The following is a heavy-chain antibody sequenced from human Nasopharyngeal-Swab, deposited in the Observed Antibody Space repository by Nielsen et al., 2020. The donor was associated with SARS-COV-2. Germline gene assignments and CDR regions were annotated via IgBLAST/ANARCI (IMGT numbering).Heavy chain of an antibody. D-gene: IGHD3-3*01. V-gene: IGHV4-39*01. CDR2: IYYSGST. CDR3: FGMEWLRGPFDY. Sequence: GSLRLSCTVSGGSISSSSYYWGWIRQPPGKGLEWIGSIYYSGSTYYNPSLKSRVIISVDTSKNQFSLKLSSVTAADTAVYYCFGMEWLRGPFDYWGQGTLVTVSS. CDR1: GGSISSSSYY. J-gene: IGHJ4*02.